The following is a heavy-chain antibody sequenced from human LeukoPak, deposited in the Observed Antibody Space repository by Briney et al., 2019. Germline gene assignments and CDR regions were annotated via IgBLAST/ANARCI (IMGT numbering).Heavy chain of an antibody. J-gene: IGHJ4*02. CDR1: GFILNNYA. CDR2: ISARGGTT. Sequence: TGGSLRLSCAASGFILNNYAMNWARQARGKGLEWVSAISARGGTTYNSDSVKGRFTISRDSAKNTLYLQINSLRAEDSAVYYCVKASSSWYSDFDYWGRGTLVTVSS. D-gene: IGHD6-13*01. CDR3: VKASSSWYSDFDY. V-gene: IGHV3-23*01.